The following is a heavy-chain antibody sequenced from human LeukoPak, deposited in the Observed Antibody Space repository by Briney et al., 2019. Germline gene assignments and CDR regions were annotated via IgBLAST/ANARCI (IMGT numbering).Heavy chain of an antibody. CDR1: GFSFSTYA. J-gene: IGHJ4*02. D-gene: IGHD5-24*01. CDR3: AKDRGDGYTRNFDS. V-gene: IGHV3-23*01. Sequence: GGSLRLSCAASGFSFSTYAINWVRQSPGKGLEWVSGISRSGGSTYYADSVKGWFTVSRDNSKNTLYLQVNSLRAEDTAVYYCAKDRGDGYTRNFDSWGQGTLVTASS. CDR2: ISRSGGST.